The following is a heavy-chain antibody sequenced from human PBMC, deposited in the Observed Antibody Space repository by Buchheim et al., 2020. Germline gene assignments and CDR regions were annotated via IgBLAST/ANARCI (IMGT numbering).Heavy chain of an antibody. CDR2: ISYDGSNK. D-gene: IGHD2-8*01. V-gene: IGHV3-30*18. Sequence: QVQLVESGGGVVQPGRSLRLSCAASGFTFSSYGMHWVRQAPGKGLEWVAVISYDGSNKYYADSVKGRFTISRDNSKNTPYLQMNSLRAEDTAVYYCAKAVGVDYYYYGMDVWGQGTT. CDR1: GFTFSSYG. J-gene: IGHJ6*02. CDR3: AKAVGVDYYYYGMDV.